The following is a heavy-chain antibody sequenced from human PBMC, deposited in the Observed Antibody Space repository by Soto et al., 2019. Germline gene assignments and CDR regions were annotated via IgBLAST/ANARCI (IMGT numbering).Heavy chain of an antibody. V-gene: IGHV3-7*04. CDR3: ARANFYCSSTTMPCPSNDY. CDR2: IKQDGSEK. D-gene: IGHD2-2*01. J-gene: IGHJ4*02. Sequence: EVQLVESGGGLVQPGGSLRLSCAASGFTFSSYWMSWVRQAPGKGLEWVANIKQDGSEKYYVDSVKGRFTISRDNAKNSLYLKINSLRAEDTAVYYCARANFYCSSTTMPCPSNDYWGQGTLVTVSS. CDR1: GFTFSSYW.